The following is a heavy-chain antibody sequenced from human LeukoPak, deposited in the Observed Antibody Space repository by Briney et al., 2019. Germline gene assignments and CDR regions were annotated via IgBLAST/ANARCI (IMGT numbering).Heavy chain of an antibody. Sequence: ASVKVSCKASGGTFSSYAISWVRQAPGQGLEWMGGIIPIFGTANYAQKFQGRVTITADESTSTAYMELSSLRSEDTAVYYCATGGAAAQPEQDVWGKGTTVTVSS. CDR1: GGTFSSYA. D-gene: IGHD6-13*01. J-gene: IGHJ6*04. CDR3: ATGGAAAQPEQDV. V-gene: IGHV1-69*01. CDR2: IIPIFGTA.